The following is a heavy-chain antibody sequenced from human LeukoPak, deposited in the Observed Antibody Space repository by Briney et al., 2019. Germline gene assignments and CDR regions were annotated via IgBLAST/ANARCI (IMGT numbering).Heavy chain of an antibody. V-gene: IGHV1-18*04. D-gene: IGHD3-10*01. Sequence: GASVKVSCKASGYTFTGYYMHWVRQAPGQGLEWMGWISGYNGNTNYAEKLQGRVTMTTDTSTSTVYMELRSLRSDDTAVYYCTRDSLYYGSGSYLGFDPWGQGTLVTVSP. CDR2: ISGYNGNT. CDR3: TRDSLYYGSGSYLGFDP. CDR1: GYTFTGYY. J-gene: IGHJ5*02.